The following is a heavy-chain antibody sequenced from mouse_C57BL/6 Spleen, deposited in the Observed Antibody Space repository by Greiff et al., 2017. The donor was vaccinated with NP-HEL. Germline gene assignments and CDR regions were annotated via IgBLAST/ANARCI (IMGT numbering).Heavy chain of an antibody. CDR2: ISYSGST. V-gene: IGHV3-1*01. CDR1: GYSITSGYD. D-gene: IGHD1-2*01. J-gene: IGHJ2*01. Sequence: ESGPGMVKPSQSLSLTCTVTGYSITSGYDWHWIRHFPGNKLEWMGYISYSGSTNYNPSLKSRISITHDTSKNHFFLKLNSVTTEDTATYYCAITHYPGYFDYWGQGTTLTVSS. CDR3: AITHYPGYFDY.